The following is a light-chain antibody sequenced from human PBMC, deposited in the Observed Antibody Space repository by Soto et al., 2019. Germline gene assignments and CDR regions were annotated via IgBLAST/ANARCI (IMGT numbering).Light chain of an antibody. V-gene: IGKV1-16*01. CDR1: QDIYSH. CDR2: DAT. Sequence: DIQMTQSPSSVSASVGDRVTITCRASQDIYSHLGWFQHKPGQAPRSLIYDATSLESGVSSRFSGSGSGTEFTLTIHYLQADDFASYYCQQYDNYPRTF. CDR3: QQYDNYPRT. J-gene: IGKJ1*01.